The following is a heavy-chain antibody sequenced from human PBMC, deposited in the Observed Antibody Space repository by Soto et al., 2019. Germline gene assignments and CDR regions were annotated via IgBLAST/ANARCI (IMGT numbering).Heavy chain of an antibody. Sequence: ASLKVSCKASGGTFSSYAISWVRQAPGQGLEWMGGIIPIFGTANYAQKFQGRVTITRDTSANTVYMELSSLRSEDTAVFYCARDWTHYDSSGPGDYWGQGTLVTVSS. CDR2: IIPIFGTA. CDR1: GGTFSSYA. J-gene: IGHJ4*02. D-gene: IGHD3-22*01. CDR3: ARDWTHYDSSGPGDY. V-gene: IGHV1-69*05.